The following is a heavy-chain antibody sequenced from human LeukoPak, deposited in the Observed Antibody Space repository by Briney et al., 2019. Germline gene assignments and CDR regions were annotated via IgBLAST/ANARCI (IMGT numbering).Heavy chain of an antibody. CDR1: GYTFTSYY. CDR2: INPSGGST. Sequence: ASVNVSCTASGYTFTSYYMHWVRQAPGQGLEWMGIINPSGGSTSYAQKFQGRVTMTRDTSTSTVYMELSSLRSEDTAVYYCARRSSSQFDYWGQGTLVTVSS. D-gene: IGHD6-13*01. CDR3: ARRSSSQFDY. V-gene: IGHV1-46*01. J-gene: IGHJ4*02.